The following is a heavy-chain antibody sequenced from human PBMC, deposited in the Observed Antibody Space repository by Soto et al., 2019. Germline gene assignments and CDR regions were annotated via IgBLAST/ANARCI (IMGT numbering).Heavy chain of an antibody. Sequence: PWESLKISSKGSGYTFISYCIGWVSQMPGKGLEWMGIIYPGDSDTRYSPSFQGQVTISADKSISTAYLQWSSLKASDTAMYYCARHLENYGMDVWGQGTTVTVSS. J-gene: IGHJ6*02. CDR1: GYTFISYC. CDR2: IYPGDSDT. CDR3: ARHLENYGMDV. V-gene: IGHV5-51*01.